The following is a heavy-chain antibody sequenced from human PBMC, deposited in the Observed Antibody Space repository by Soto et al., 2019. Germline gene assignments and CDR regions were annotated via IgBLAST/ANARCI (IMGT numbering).Heavy chain of an antibody. CDR2: TAYTGNT. V-gene: IGHV4-59*02. D-gene: IGHD2-15*01. J-gene: IGHJ5*02. Sequence: PSETLSLTCVVSGGSVTSYHWSWIRQFPGKGLEWIAYTAYTGNTNYNPSLKSRVTISIDTTKNQLSLKLTSMTTADTAVYYCARASGFYCSGGSCYPNWFDPWGQGTLVTVSS. CDR1: GGSVTSYH. CDR3: ARASGFYCSGGSCYPNWFDP.